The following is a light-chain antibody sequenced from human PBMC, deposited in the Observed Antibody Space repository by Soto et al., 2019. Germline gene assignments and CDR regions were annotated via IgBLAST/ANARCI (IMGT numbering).Light chain of an antibody. V-gene: IGLV2-11*01. J-gene: IGLJ2*01. CDR3: AAWDDSLSGVV. CDR2: GNS. CDR1: SSDVGRYNF. Sequence: QSALTQPRSVSGSPGQSVTISCTGTSSDVGRYNFVSWYQQLPGTAPKLLMHGNSQRPSGVPDRFSGSKSGTSASLAISGLRTEDEADYYCAAWDDSLSGVVFGGGTQLTVL.